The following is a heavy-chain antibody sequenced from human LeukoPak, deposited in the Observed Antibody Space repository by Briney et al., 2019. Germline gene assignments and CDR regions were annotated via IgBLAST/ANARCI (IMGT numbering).Heavy chain of an antibody. CDR1: GGSISSYY. D-gene: IGHD3-3*01. Sequence: SETLSLTCNVSGGSISSYYWSWIRQPPGKGLEWIGYIYYSGSTNYNPCLKSRVTISVDTSKNQFSLKLSSVTAADTAVYYCARDTKSSDAFDIWGQGTMVTVSS. CDR2: IYYSGST. CDR3: ARDTKSSDAFDI. V-gene: IGHV4-59*12. J-gene: IGHJ3*02.